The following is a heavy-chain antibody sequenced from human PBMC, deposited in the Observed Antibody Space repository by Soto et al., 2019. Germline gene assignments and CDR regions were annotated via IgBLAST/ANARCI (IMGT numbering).Heavy chain of an antibody. CDR2: IYYSGST. J-gene: IGHJ4*02. CDR1: GGSISSGGYY. V-gene: IGHV4-31*03. CDR3: ARAGSFDTYYFDY. Sequence: SETLSLTCTVSGGSISSGGYYWSWIRQHPGKGLEWIGYIYYSGSTYYNPSLKSRVTISVDTSKNQFSLKLSSVTAADTAVYYCARAGSFDTYYFDYWGQGTLVTVSS. D-gene: IGHD1-26*01.